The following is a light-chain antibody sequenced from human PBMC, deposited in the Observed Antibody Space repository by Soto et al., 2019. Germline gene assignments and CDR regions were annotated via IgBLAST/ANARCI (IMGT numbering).Light chain of an antibody. CDR1: QSVSSY. CDR3: QQRSNWPPET. CDR2: DAS. Sequence: EIVLTQSPSTLSLSPGERATLSCRASQSVSSYLAWYQQKPGKAPRLLIYDASNRATGIPARFSGSGSGTDFTLTISSLEPEDFAVYYCQQRSNWPPETFGQGTRLEIK. V-gene: IGKV3-11*01. J-gene: IGKJ5*01.